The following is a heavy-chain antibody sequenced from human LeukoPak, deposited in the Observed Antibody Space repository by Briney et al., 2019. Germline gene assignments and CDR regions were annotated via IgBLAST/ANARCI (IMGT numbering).Heavy chain of an antibody. D-gene: IGHD6-13*01. CDR1: GFTVSRNY. CDR3: AREGASSSFGY. Sequence: PGGSLRLSCVVSGFTVSRNYMSWVRQSPGKGLEWVSVLYSGGNTYHADSVKGRFTISRDNFKNTLYLQMNSLRAEDTAVYYCAREGASSSFGYWGQGTLVTVSS. V-gene: IGHV3-53*01. CDR2: LYSGGNT. J-gene: IGHJ4*02.